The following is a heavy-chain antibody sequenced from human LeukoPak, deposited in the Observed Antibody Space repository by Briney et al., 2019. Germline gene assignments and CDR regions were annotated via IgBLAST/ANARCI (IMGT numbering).Heavy chain of an antibody. Sequence: ASVKVSCKASGYTFTNYGISWVRQAPGQGLEWMGWISAYTGNTKYAQKFQGRVTMTADTSTRTAYMELRGLRTDDTAVYYCARDLDDILTAYKPITYYFDYWGQGTLVTVSS. CDR1: GYTFTNYG. CDR2: ISAYTGNT. CDR3: ARDLDDILTAYKPITYYFDY. D-gene: IGHD3-9*01. J-gene: IGHJ4*02. V-gene: IGHV1-18*01.